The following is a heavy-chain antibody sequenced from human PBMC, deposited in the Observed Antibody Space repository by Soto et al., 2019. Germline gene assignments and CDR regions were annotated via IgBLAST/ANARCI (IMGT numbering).Heavy chain of an antibody. Sequence: PSETLSLTCTVSGGSISSYYWSWIRQPPGKGLEWIGYIYYSGSTNYNPSLKSRVTISVDTSKNQFSLKLSSVTAADTAVYYCARAVSGFGELFPFDYWGQGTLVTVSS. CDR3: ARAVSGFGELFPFDY. J-gene: IGHJ4*02. CDR1: GGSISSYY. D-gene: IGHD3-10*01. V-gene: IGHV4-59*12. CDR2: IYYSGST.